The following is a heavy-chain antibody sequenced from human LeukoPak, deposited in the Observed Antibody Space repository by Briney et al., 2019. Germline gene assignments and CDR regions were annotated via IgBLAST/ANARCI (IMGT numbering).Heavy chain of an antibody. V-gene: IGHV4-39*01. D-gene: IGHD5-18*01. J-gene: IGHJ4*02. CDR3: VSPRGFSYGYFDY. CDR1: GGSISSSAH. Sequence: SETLSLTCTVSGGSISSSAHWGWIRQPPGKGLEWIGSIYYSKNTYYNPSLKSRVTISADTSKNQFSLTLGSVSATDTAVYYCVSPRGFSYGYFDYWGQGTLVTVSS. CDR2: IYYSKNT.